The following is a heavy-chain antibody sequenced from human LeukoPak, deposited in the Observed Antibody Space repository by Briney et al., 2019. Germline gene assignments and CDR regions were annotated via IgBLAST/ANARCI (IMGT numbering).Heavy chain of an antibody. J-gene: IGHJ4*02. Sequence: PRGSLRLSCAASGFTFSSYAMSWVRQAPGKGLEWVSAISGSGGSTYYADSVKGRFTISRDNPKNTLLLQMNSLRAEDTAIYYCVRDIYGDYGGFDYWGQGILVTVSS. CDR2: ISGSGGST. CDR3: VRDIYGDYGGFDY. D-gene: IGHD4-17*01. V-gene: IGHV3-23*01. CDR1: GFTFSSYA.